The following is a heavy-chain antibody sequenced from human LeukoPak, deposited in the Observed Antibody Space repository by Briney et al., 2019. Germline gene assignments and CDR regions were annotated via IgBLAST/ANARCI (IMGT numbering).Heavy chain of an antibody. CDR3: ARVGRGAFDI. J-gene: IGHJ3*02. CDR2: INHSGST. CDR1: GGSFSGYY. Sequence: SETLSLTCAVYGGSFSGYYWSWIRQPPGKGLEWIGEINHSGSTNYNPSLKSRVTISVDTSKNQFSLKLSSVTAADTAVYFCARVGRGAFDIWGQGTMVTVSS. D-gene: IGHD1-26*01. V-gene: IGHV4-34*01.